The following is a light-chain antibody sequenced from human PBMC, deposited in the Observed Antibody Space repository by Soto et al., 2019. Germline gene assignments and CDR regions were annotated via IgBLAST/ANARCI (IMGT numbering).Light chain of an antibody. V-gene: IGKV1-5*03. Sequence: DIQMTQSPSTLSASVGDRVTITCRASQSVNIWLAWYQQNPGKAPKLLIYKASSLESGVPSRFSGSGSGTEFTLTISSLQPDDFATYYCQQYNTYSRTFGQGTKVEIK. CDR2: KAS. CDR1: QSVNIW. J-gene: IGKJ1*01. CDR3: QQYNTYSRT.